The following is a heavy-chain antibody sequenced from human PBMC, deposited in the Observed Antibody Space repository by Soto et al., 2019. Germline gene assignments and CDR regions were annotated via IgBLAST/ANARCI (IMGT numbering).Heavy chain of an antibody. V-gene: IGHV4-4*07. Sequence: QVQLQESGPGLVKPSETLSLSCGVSGGSISQYYWSWIRQPAGKGLEWIGRINSGGSTNYNPSLKSRVTMSVAKSKNKFSLRLRSVTAADTAVYYCARGPGGFGDFSLDYWGQGTLVTVSS. D-gene: IGHD3-10*01. CDR2: INSGGST. CDR1: GGSISQYY. J-gene: IGHJ4*02. CDR3: ARGPGGFGDFSLDY.